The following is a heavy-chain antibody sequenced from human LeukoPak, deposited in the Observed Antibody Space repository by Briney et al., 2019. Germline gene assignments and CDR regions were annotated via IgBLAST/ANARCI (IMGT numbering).Heavy chain of an antibody. CDR1: GFTFSSYW. CDR3: ARVVGGSWIDY. CDR2: INSDGSST. D-gene: IGHD2-15*01. V-gene: IGHV3-74*01. Sequence: PGGSLRLSCAASGFTFSSYWMHWVRQAPGKGLVWVSRINSDGSSTSYADSVKGRFTISRDNAKNTLYLQMNSLRAEDTAVYYCARVVGGSWIDYWGQGTLATVSS. J-gene: IGHJ4*02.